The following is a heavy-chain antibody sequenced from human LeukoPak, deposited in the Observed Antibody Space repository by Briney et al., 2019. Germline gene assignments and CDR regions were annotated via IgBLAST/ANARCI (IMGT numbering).Heavy chain of an antibody. CDR1: GGSISSYY. Sequence: PSETLSLTCTVSGGSISSYYWGWIRQPPGKGLEWIGEINHSGSTNYNPSLKSRVTISVDTSKNQFSLKLSSVTAADTAVYYCARIATYYYGSGSYLRRLNWFDPWGQGTLVTVSS. CDR3: ARIATYYYGSGSYLRRLNWFDP. CDR2: INHSGST. D-gene: IGHD3-10*01. V-gene: IGHV4-34*01. J-gene: IGHJ5*02.